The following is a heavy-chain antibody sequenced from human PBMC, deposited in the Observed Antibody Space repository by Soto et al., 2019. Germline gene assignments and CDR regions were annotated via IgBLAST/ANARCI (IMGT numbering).Heavy chain of an antibody. CDR1: GGSISRYY. D-gene: IGHD6-13*01. Sequence: PSETLSLTCTVSGGSISRYYWSWIRQPPGKGLEWIGYINYSGSTKYNPSLKSRVTISLDTSRSQFSLKLSSVTAADTAVYYCARERGVAAAGTSSDYFYYMDVWGKGTTVTSP. V-gene: IGHV4-59*01. CDR3: ARERGVAAAGTSSDYFYYMDV. CDR2: INYSGST. J-gene: IGHJ6*03.